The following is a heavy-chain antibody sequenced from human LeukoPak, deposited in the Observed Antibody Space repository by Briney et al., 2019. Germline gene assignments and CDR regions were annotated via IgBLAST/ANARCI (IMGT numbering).Heavy chain of an antibody. D-gene: IGHD6-19*01. J-gene: IGHJ5*02. CDR2: ITSSGSTI. CDR1: GFTFSDYY. CDR3: ARGSRPPIAVAGTGWFDP. Sequence: PGGSLRLSCAAPGFTFSDYYMSWIRQAPGKGLEWVSYITSSGSTIYYADSVKGRFTISRDNAKNSLYLQMNSLRAEDTAVYYRARGSRPPIAVAGTGWFDPWDQGTLVTVSS. V-gene: IGHV3-11*01.